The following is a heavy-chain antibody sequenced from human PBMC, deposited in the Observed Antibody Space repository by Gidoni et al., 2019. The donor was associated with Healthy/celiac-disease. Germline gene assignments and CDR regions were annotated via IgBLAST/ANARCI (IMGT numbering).Heavy chain of an antibody. CDR1: GFTFRTYA. Sequence: QVQLVESGGRVVQPGRSLRLSCAASGFTFRTYAMHWVRQAPGKGPEWVAVISYDGSNKYYADSVKGRFTISRDNSKNTLYLQMNSLRGEDTAVYFCARDPEKGMATIQYNYFDYWGQGTLVTVSS. D-gene: IGHD5-12*01. V-gene: IGHV3-30-3*01. CDR3: ARDPEKGMATIQYNYFDY. CDR2: ISYDGSNK. J-gene: IGHJ4*02.